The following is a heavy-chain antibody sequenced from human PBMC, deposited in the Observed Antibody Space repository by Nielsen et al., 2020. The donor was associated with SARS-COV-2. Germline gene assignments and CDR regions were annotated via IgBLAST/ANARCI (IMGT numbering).Heavy chain of an antibody. Sequence: ESLKISCRISGGSISSRGYYWGWIRQSPGKGLEWIGILYYSGSTFYNPSLQSRVSILVDTSKNQLSLKLSSVTAADTAVYYCARHSTQSSVGITIFGVVIIPDGMDVWGQGTTVTVSS. V-gene: IGHV4-39*01. J-gene: IGHJ6*02. D-gene: IGHD3-3*01. CDR2: LYYSGST. CDR3: ARHSTQSSVGITIFGVVIIPDGMDV. CDR1: GGSISSRGYY.